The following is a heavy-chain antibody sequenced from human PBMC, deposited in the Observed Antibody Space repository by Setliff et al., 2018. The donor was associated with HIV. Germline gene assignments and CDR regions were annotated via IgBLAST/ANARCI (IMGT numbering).Heavy chain of an antibody. CDR1: GGSISSYY. D-gene: IGHD1-7*01. Sequence: SETLSLTCTVSGGSISSYYWSWIRQPPGKGLEWIGHIYTTGRTNYNPSLKSRVTISVDTSKNQFSLKLSSVSAADTAVYYCARSAWNYPFDFWGQGTLVTVSS. J-gene: IGHJ4*02. V-gene: IGHV4-4*08. CDR3: ARSAWNYPFDF. CDR2: IYTTGRT.